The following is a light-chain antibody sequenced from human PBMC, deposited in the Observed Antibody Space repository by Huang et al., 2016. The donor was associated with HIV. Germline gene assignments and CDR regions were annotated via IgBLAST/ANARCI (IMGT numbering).Light chain of an antibody. Sequence: DIVMTQSPLSLPVTPGEPASISCRSSQSLLHSNGYTFLDWYLQRPGQSPQLLIYLVSKRASGVPDRFSGSGSGTDFTLKISRVEAEDVGLYYCMQTLQTPLTFGQGTRLEMK. CDR2: LVS. V-gene: IGKV2-28*01. CDR3: MQTLQTPLT. CDR1: QSLLHSNGYTF. J-gene: IGKJ5*01.